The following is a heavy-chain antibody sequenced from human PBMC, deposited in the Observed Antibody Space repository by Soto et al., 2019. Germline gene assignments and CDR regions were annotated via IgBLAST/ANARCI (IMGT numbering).Heavy chain of an antibody. CDR2: IYYSGST. Sequence: PSETLSLTCTVSGGSISSNYWSWIRQPPGKGLEWIGYIYYSGSTNYNPSLKSRVTISVDTSKNQFSLKLSSVTAADTTVYYCARGPLDYGDSFFDYWGQGTLVTVSS. J-gene: IGHJ4*02. CDR1: GGSISSNY. V-gene: IGHV4-59*01. CDR3: ARGPLDYGDSFFDY. D-gene: IGHD4-17*01.